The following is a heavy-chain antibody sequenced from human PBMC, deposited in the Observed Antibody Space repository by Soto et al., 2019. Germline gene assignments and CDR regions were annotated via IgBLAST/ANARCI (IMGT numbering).Heavy chain of an antibody. Sequence: SETLSLTCAVYGGSFSGYYWSWIRQPPGKGLEWIGEINHSGSTNYNPSLKSRVTISVDTSKNQFSLKLSSVTAADTAVYYCASLGYYYDSSGYYYFDYWGQGTLVTVS. CDR1: GGSFSGYY. CDR2: INHSGST. V-gene: IGHV4-34*01. J-gene: IGHJ4*02. CDR3: ASLGYYYDSSGYYYFDY. D-gene: IGHD3-22*01.